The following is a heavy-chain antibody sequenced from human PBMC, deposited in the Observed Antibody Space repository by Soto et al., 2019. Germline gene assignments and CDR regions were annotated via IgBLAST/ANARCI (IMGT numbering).Heavy chain of an antibody. CDR1: GGSISIGDYY. CDR3: ARDGGFAGMDV. J-gene: IGHJ6*02. V-gene: IGHV4-30-4*01. CDR2: IYYSGST. Sequence: PSETLSLTCTVSGGSISIGDYYWSCIRQPPGKGLEWIGYIYYSGSTYYNPSLKSRVTISVDTSKNQFSLKLSSVTAADTAVYYCARDGGFAGMDVWGQGTTVTVSS. D-gene: IGHD3-3*01.